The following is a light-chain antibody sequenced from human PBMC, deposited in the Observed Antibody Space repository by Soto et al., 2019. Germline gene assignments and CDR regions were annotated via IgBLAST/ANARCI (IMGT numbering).Light chain of an antibody. J-gene: IGKJ1*01. V-gene: IGKV3-11*01. Sequence: IVLTQSPATLSSFPCDRVTLSCRASQYINTTLAWYQHRPGQAPRLLIYQTSIRAAGIPARFSASGSGTDFTLTIGDLQTEDFALYYCHQRKSWPRTFGQGTKVDIK. CDR2: QTS. CDR3: HQRKSWPRT. CDR1: QYINTT.